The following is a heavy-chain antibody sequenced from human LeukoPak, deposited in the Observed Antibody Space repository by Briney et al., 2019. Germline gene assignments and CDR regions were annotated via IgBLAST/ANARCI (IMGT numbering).Heavy chain of an antibody. CDR3: ARGSVDIYRGGYYYGMDV. D-gene: IGHD1-26*01. V-gene: IGHV4-59*01. CDR1: GGSISSYY. CDR2: ISYSGNS. Sequence: PSETLSLTCTVSGGSISSYYWSWIRQPPGRGLEWIGHISYSGNSNYNPSLKSRVTISVDESKNQLSLKLSSVTAADTVVFYCARGSVDIYRGGYYYGMDVWGQGTAVTVSS. J-gene: IGHJ6*02.